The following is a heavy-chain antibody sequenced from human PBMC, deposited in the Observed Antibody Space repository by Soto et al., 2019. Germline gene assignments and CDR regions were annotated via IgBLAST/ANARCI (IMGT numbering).Heavy chain of an antibody. CDR2: IIPMLGIP. CDR3: ARGGTSGWLKGAYAV. Sequence: QVQLVQSGAEVKKPGSSVKVSCKASGGTLNKHAITWVRRAPGQGLEWLGGIIPMLGIPNYPQKFQGRVTITADDSTNTSHMELHSLTSDDTAVYYCARGGTSGWLKGAYAVWGQGTMVTVSS. J-gene: IGHJ3*01. D-gene: IGHD6-13*01. CDR1: GGTLNKHA. V-gene: IGHV1-69*01.